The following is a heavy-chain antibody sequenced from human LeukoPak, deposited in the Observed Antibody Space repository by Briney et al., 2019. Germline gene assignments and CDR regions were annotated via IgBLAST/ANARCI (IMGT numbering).Heavy chain of an antibody. J-gene: IGHJ4*02. V-gene: IGHV3-9*01. CDR1: GFTFDDYA. Sequence: GGSLRLSCAASGFTFDDYAMHWVRQAPGKGLEWVSGISWNSGSIGYADSVKGRFTISRDNAKNSLYLQMNSLRAEDTALYYCAKDLSSGGPGIFDYWGQGTLVTVSS. CDR2: ISWNSGSI. D-gene: IGHD3-10*01. CDR3: AKDLSSGGPGIFDY.